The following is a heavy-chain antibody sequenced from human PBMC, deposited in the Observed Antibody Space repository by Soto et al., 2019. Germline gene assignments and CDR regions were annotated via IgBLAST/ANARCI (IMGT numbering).Heavy chain of an antibody. CDR2: ISSDGHHQ. CDR3: SRGTYYPQSSGLHADY. CDR1: GFTFNDYA. D-gene: IGHD3-22*01. V-gene: IGHV3-30*03. J-gene: IGHJ4*02. Sequence: RLSCATSGFTFNDYAMYWVRQAPGQGLEWVAMISSDGHHQFYVDNLRGRFTVSRDNSKNTLFLQMNSLRPEDTAVYYCSRGTYYPQSSGLHADYWGPGTVVTVSS.